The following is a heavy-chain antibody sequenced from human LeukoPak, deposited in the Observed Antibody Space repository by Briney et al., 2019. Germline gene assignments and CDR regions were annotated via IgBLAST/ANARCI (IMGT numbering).Heavy chain of an antibody. CDR2: INPSGGST. V-gene: IGHV1-46*01. CDR3: ARDAGATAGNEYFQY. Sequence: ASVKVSCKASRYTFTSYYVHWVRQAPGQGLEWMGMINPSGGSTTYAQKFQGRVTMTRDTSTSTVYMELNSLRSGDTAVYYCARDAGATAGNEYFQYWGQGTLVTVSS. J-gene: IGHJ1*01. CDR1: RYTFTSYY. D-gene: IGHD1-26*01.